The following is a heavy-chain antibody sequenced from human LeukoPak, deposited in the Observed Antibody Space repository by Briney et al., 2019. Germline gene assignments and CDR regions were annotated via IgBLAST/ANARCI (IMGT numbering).Heavy chain of an antibody. Sequence: PGGSLRLSCAASGFTFSSYSMNWVRQAPGKGLEWVSYISSSSSYIYYADSVKGRFTISRDNAKNSLYLQMNSLRAEDTAVYYCARGGGVSVGRPENWFDPWGQGTLVTVSS. J-gene: IGHJ5*02. V-gene: IGHV3-21*01. CDR1: GFTFSSYS. CDR3: ARGGGVSVGRPENWFDP. D-gene: IGHD1-26*01. CDR2: ISSSSSYI.